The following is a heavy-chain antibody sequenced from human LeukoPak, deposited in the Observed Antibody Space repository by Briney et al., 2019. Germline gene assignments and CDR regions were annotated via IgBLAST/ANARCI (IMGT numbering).Heavy chain of an antibody. V-gene: IGHV3-33*01. Sequence: PGRSLRLSCAASGFTFSSYGMHGVRQAPGKGLEWVAVIWYDGSNKYYADSVKGRFTISRDNSKNTLYLQMNSLRAEDTAVYYCARDHDSGSYLDYWGQGTLVTVSS. CDR1: GFTFSSYG. CDR3: ARDHDSGSYLDY. D-gene: IGHD1-26*01. CDR2: IWYDGSNK. J-gene: IGHJ4*02.